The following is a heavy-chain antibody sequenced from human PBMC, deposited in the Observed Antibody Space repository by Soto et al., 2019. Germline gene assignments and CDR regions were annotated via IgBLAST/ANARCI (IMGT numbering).Heavy chain of an antibody. J-gene: IGHJ5*02. CDR2: IKQDGSEK. Sequence: GGSLRLSCAVSGLTFRSYWMSWVRQAPGKGLEWVAHIKQDGSEKHYVDSVKGRFTISRDNAENSLYLQMNSLRAEDTAVYYCARSLAYAFDPWGQGTVVTVSS. V-gene: IGHV3-7*01. CDR3: ARSLAYAFDP. CDR1: GLTFRSYW. D-gene: IGHD2-2*01.